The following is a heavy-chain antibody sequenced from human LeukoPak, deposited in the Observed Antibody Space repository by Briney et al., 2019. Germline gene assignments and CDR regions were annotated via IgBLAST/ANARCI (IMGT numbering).Heavy chain of an antibody. D-gene: IGHD5-24*01. V-gene: IGHV3-23*01. J-gene: IGHJ6*02. CDR3: AKARDAAGPYYYYGMDV. CDR2: ISGSGGST. Sequence: GGPLRLSCAASGFTFSSYAMSWVRQAPGKGLEWVSAISGSGGSTYYADSVKGRFTISRDNSKNTLYLQMNGLRAEDTAVYYCAKARDAAGPYYYYGMDVWGQGTTVTVSS. CDR1: GFTFSSYA.